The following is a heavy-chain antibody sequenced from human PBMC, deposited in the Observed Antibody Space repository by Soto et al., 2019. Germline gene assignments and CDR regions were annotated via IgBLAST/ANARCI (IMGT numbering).Heavy chain of an antibody. Sequence: PGGSLRLSCAASGFTFSSYAMSWVRQAPGKGLEWVSVISGSGGSTYYADSVKGRFTISRDNSKNTLYLQMNSLRAEDTAVYYCAKDLEGLLYSNSWYYDYWGQGTPVTVSS. J-gene: IGHJ4*02. CDR1: GFTFSSYA. D-gene: IGHD6-13*01. CDR2: ISGSGGST. CDR3: AKDLEGLLYSNSWYYDY. V-gene: IGHV3-23*01.